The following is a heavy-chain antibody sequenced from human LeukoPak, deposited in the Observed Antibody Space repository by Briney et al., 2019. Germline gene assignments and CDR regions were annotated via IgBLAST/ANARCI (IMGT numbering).Heavy chain of an antibody. CDR3: GRIPSFYFGSPRDY. CDR2: IIPSFGSA. CDR1: GGTLSRYA. J-gene: IGHJ4*02. D-gene: IGHD3-10*01. V-gene: IGHV1-69*01. Sequence: GSSVKVSCKASGGTLSRYAINWVRQAPGQGLEWMGGIIPSFGSANHAQKFQGRVRITADESTSTAYMELSSLRSEDTAVYYCGRIPSFYFGSPRDYWGQGTLVTVSS.